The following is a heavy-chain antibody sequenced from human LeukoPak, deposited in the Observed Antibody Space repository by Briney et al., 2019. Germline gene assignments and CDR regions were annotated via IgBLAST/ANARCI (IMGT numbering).Heavy chain of an antibody. CDR1: GYSFTNYP. J-gene: IGHJ4*02. V-gene: IGHV1-46*01. Sequence: GASVKVSCKASGYSFTNYPVNWVRQSPGQGLEWMGIINPSDGTTSYAQKFQGRVTITRDTSTSTVYMEMSSLRSGDTAIYYCARVYCGGGTCYSRGLIDSWGQGTLVTVSS. CDR3: ARVYCGGGTCYSRGLIDS. D-gene: IGHD2-15*01. CDR2: INPSDGTT.